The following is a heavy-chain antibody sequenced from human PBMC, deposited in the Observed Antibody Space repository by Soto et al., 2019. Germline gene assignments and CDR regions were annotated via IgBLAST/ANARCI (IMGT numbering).Heavy chain of an antibody. J-gene: IGHJ5*02. V-gene: IGHV4-34*01. CDR1: GGSFSGYY. CDR2: INHSGST. D-gene: IGHD2-2*01. Sequence: SETLSLTCAVYGGSFSGYYWSWIRQPPGKGLEWIGEINHSGSTNYNPSLKSRVTISVDTSKNQFSLKLSSVTAADTAVYYCARAGIVVVPAANTAAAAGRAWFDPWGQGTLVTVSS. CDR3: ARAGIVVVPAANTAAAAGRAWFDP.